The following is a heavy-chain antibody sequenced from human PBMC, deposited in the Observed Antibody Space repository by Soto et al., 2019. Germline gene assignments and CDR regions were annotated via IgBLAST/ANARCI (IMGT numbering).Heavy chain of an antibody. CDR2: ISAYNGNT. CDR3: ARGDGYCRGGRCAESFDY. V-gene: IGHV1-18*01. Sequence: QVQLVQSGAEVKKPGSSVKFSCKASGSTFTSYGISCVRQAPGQGLEWMGWISAYNGNTNYAQKLQGRVTTTTDTSTSTGYKELGRLRSDETAVSYCARGDGYCRGGRCAESFDYCGQGHLVTLSS. CDR1: GSTFTSYG. J-gene: IGHJ4*02. D-gene: IGHD2-15*01.